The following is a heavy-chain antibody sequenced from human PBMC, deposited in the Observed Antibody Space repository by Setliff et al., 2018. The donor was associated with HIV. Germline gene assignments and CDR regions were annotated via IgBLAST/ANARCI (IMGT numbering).Heavy chain of an antibody. CDR3: ARYNWNPLGYRFDY. CDR1: GFTFSSYA. V-gene: IGHV3-23*01. D-gene: IGHD1-20*01. J-gene: IGHJ4*02. CDR2: ISGSAGST. Sequence: PSETLSLSCAASGFTFSSYAMSWVRQAPGKGLEWVSSISGSAGSTYYADPVKGRFTISRDNSKNTLYLQMNSLRAEDTAVYYCARYNWNPLGYRFDYWGQGTLVTVS.